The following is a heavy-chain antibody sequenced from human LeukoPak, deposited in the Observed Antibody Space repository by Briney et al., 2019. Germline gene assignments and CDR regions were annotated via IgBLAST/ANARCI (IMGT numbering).Heavy chain of an antibody. Sequence: PGGSLRLSCAASGFPFSSYVMSWVRQAPGKGLEWASYINHNGETIYYPDFVKGRFTISRDNAKNSLYLQMNSLRDEDTAVYYCARDNDWAFDYWGQGTLVTVSS. J-gene: IGHJ4*02. CDR1: GFPFSSYV. V-gene: IGHV3-48*02. CDR2: INHNGETI. CDR3: ARDNDWAFDY. D-gene: IGHD3-9*01.